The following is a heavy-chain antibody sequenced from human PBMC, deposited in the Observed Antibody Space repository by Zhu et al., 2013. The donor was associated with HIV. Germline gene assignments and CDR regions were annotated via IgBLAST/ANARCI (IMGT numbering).Heavy chain of an antibody. D-gene: IGHD3-22*01. V-gene: IGHV1-2*02. CDR3: ARDRAYYYDSPYGMDV. J-gene: IGHJ6*02. CDR2: INTNYGDT. CDR1: GYTFIDYH. Sequence: QVQLVQSGAEVKKPGASVKVSCKASGYTFIDYHMHWVRQAPGQGLEWMGWINTNYGDTHYPENFKGRVSMTRDTSTSTAYMELTSLTSDDTAVYYCARDRAYYYDSPYGMDVWGQGTTVTVSS.